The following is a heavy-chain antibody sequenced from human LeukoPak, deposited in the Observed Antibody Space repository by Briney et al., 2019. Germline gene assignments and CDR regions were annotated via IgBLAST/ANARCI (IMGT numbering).Heavy chain of an antibody. CDR1: GYSFTSYW. CDR2: IYPGDSDT. J-gene: IGHJ4*02. Sequence: GESLQISCKGSGYSFTSYWIGWVRPMPGKGLEWMGIIYPGDSDTRYSPSFQGQVNFSADRSISPAYVQWSSLKASDTAIYYCATFSSSWYFDYWGQGTLVTVSS. V-gene: IGHV5-51*01. CDR3: ATFSSSWYFDY. D-gene: IGHD6-13*01.